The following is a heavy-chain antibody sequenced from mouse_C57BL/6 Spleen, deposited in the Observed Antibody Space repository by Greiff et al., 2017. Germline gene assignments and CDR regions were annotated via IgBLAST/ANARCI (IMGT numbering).Heavy chain of an antibody. J-gene: IGHJ2*01. V-gene: IGHV5-12*01. CDR2: ISNGGGST. CDR3: ARQGTGYYFAY. Sequence: EVKLMESGGGLVQPGGSLKLSCAASGFTFSDYYMYWVRQTPVKRLEWVAYISNGGGSTYYPDTVKGRFTISRDNAKNTLYLQMSRLKSEDTAMYYCARQGTGYYFAYWGQGTTLTVSS. CDR1: GFTFSDYY. D-gene: IGHD4-1*01.